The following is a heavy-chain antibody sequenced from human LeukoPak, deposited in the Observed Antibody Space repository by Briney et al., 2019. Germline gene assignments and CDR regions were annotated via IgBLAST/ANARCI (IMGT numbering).Heavy chain of an antibody. J-gene: IGHJ4*02. CDR1: GFTFSSYT. V-gene: IGHV3-23*01. D-gene: IGHD2-2*01. CDR2: ISGSGGNT. CDR3: AKMYEYQLLLGYFDY. Sequence: PGGSLRLSCAASGFTFSSYTMNWVRQAPGKGLEWVSAISGSGGNTYYTDSVKGRFTISRDNSKNTLYLQMNSLRAEDTAVYYCAKMYEYQLLLGYFDYWGQGTLVTVSS.